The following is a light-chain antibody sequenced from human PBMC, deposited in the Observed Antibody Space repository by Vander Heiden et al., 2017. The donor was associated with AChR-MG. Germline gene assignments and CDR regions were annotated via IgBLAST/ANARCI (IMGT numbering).Light chain of an antibody. J-gene: IGLJ3*02. CDR3: SSYTNSNTRV. Sequence: QSALTQPASVSGSPGQSITIPCTGTSRDIGAYNYVSWYQQHPGKAPKLMIYDVSDRPSGVSNRFSGSKSGNTASLTISGLQSEDEADYYCSSYTNSNTRVFGGGTKLTVL. CDR1: SRDIGAYNY. CDR2: DVS. V-gene: IGLV2-14*03.